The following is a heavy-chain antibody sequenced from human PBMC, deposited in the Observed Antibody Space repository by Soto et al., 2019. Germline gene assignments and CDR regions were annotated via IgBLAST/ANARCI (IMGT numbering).Heavy chain of an antibody. J-gene: IGHJ4*02. Sequence: GASVKVSCKASGYTFTSYAMHWVRQAPGQRLEWMGWISAYNGNTNYAQKLQGRVTMTTDTSTSTAYMELRSLRSDDTAVYYCARVWREIAAAVVFDYWGQGTLVTVSS. CDR2: ISAYNGNT. CDR3: ARVWREIAAAVVFDY. V-gene: IGHV1-18*01. D-gene: IGHD6-13*01. CDR1: GYTFTSYA.